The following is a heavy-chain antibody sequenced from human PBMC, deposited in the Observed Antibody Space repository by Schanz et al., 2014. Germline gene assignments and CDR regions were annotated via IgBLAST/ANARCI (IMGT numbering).Heavy chain of an antibody. J-gene: IGHJ4*02. CDR1: GYTFRSYG. Sequence: QVHLVQSGAEAKKPGASVKVSCRASGYTFRSYGINWVRQAPGQGLEWMGWISGYDANTNYAQKLQGRVTMTTDTSTSTAYMELRSLRSDDTAVYYCARGGYSSGWYDRDIAHFDYWGQGTLVTVSS. CDR3: ARGGYSSGWYDRDIAHFDY. CDR2: ISGYDANT. D-gene: IGHD6-19*01. V-gene: IGHV1-18*01.